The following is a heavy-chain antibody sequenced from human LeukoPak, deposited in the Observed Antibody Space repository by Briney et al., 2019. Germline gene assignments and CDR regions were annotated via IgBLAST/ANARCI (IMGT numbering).Heavy chain of an antibody. CDR2: NHYSGST. D-gene: IGHD6-13*01. V-gene: IGHV4-39*01. J-gene: IGHJ5*02. CDR3: ARLPAAAGRVEWFDP. CDR1: GFTVSSNY. Sequence: GSLRLSCAASGFTVSSNYMNWVRQAPGKGLEWIGSNHYSGSTFYNPSLRSRVTISVDTSKNQFSLNLNSVTAADTAVYYCARLPAAAGRVEWFDPWGQGTLVTVSS.